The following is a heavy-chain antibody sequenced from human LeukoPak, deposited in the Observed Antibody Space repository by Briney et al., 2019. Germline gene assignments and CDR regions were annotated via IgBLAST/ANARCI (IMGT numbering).Heavy chain of an antibody. CDR3: ARDRAEDIVATITGRNYFDY. Sequence: SETLSLTCTVSGDPVSRGSYYGSWIRQPPGKGLEWIGYIYYSGSTNYNPSLKSRVAISVDTSKNQFSLKLNSVTAADTAVYYCARDRAEDIVATITGRNYFDYWGQGTLVTVSS. CDR2: IYYSGST. V-gene: IGHV4-61*01. J-gene: IGHJ4*02. D-gene: IGHD5-12*01. CDR1: GDPVSRGSYY.